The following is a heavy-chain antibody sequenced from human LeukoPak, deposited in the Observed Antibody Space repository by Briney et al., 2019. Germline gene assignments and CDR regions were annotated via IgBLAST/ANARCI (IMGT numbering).Heavy chain of an antibody. D-gene: IGHD5-18*01. V-gene: IGHV4-4*07. CDR2: IYTSGST. Sequence: PSETLSLTCTVSGGSISSYYWSWIRQPAGKGLEWIGRIYTSGSTNYNPSLKSRVTMSVDTSKNQFSLRFISVTAADTAVYYCARASGYNYGNTNWYFDLWGRGTLVTVSS. CDR3: ARASGYNYGNTNWYFDL. CDR1: GGSISSYY. J-gene: IGHJ2*01.